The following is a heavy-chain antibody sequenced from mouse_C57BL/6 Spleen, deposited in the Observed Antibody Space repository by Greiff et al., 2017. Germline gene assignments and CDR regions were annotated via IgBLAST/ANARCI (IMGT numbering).Heavy chain of an antibody. D-gene: IGHD1-1*01. CDR1: GYTFTSYW. V-gene: IGHV1-64*01. J-gene: IGHJ4*01. Sequence: VQVVESGAELVKPGASVKLSCKASGYTFTSYWMHWVKQRPGQGLEWIGMIHPNSGSTNYNEKFTSKATLTVDKSSSTAYMQLSSLTSEDSAVYYCARTSYDYAMDYWGQGTSVTVSS. CDR3: ARTSYDYAMDY. CDR2: IHPNSGST.